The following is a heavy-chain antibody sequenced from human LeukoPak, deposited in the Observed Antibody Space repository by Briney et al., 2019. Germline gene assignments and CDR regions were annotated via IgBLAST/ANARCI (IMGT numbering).Heavy chain of an antibody. V-gene: IGHV3-23*01. CDR3: ARSPLSTLKSFDS. CDR2: FSASGANT. J-gene: IGHJ4*02. D-gene: IGHD3-16*01. Sequence: GGSLRLSCAASGFTYSSYAMSWVRQAPGKELEWVSVFSASGANTYYADSVRGRFTISRDNSKNTLYLQMNGLRAEDTAFYYCARSPLSTLKSFDSWGQGTLVTVSS. CDR1: GFTYSSYA.